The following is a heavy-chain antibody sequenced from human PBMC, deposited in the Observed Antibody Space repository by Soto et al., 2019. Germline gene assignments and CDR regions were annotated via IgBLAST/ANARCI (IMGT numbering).Heavy chain of an antibody. CDR3: ARFGLLWFGELLDYYGMDV. Sequence: ASVKVSCKASGYTFTSYGISWFRQAPGQGLEWMGWLSAYNGNTNYAQKLQGRVTMTTDTSTSTAYMELRSLRSDDTAVYYCARFGLLWFGELLDYYGMDVWGQGTTVTVSS. D-gene: IGHD3-10*01. V-gene: IGHV1-18*04. CDR2: LSAYNGNT. J-gene: IGHJ6*02. CDR1: GYTFTSYG.